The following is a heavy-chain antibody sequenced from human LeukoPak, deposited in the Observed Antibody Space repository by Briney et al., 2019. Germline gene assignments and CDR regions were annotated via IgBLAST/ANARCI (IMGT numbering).Heavy chain of an antibody. D-gene: IGHD5-24*01. CDR1: GFTFSSYS. J-gene: IGHJ4*02. Sequence: PGGSLRLSCAASGFTFSSYSMNWVRQAPGKGLEWVSSISSSSSYIYYADSVKGRFTISRDNAKNSLYLQMNSLRAEDTAVYYCARSERWLQLVDYWDQGTLVTVSS. CDR2: ISSSSSYI. CDR3: ARSERWLQLVDY. V-gene: IGHV3-21*01.